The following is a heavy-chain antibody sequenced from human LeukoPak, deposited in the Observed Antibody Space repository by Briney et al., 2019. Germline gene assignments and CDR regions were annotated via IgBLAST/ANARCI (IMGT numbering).Heavy chain of an antibody. CDR3: ARADDYSNYGSFDY. Sequence: GASVKVSCKASGYTFTGYYMHWVRQAPGQGLEWMGWINPNSGGTNYAQKFQGRVTMTRDTSISTAYMELSRLRSDDTAVYYCARADDYSNYGSFDYWGQGTLVTVSS. CDR1: GYTFTGYY. V-gene: IGHV1-2*02. CDR2: INPNSGGT. J-gene: IGHJ4*02. D-gene: IGHD4-11*01.